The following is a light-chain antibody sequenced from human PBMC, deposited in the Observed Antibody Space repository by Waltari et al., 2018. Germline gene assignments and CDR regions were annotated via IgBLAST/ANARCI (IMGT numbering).Light chain of an antibody. CDR1: QTISNY. Sequence: EIVLTQSPGTLSLSPGERATLSCRASQTISNYLAWYQQKPGQAPRLLIYDASSRAIGISDRFSGSVSGTDFTLAISRLEPEDFAMYYCQQYGSSPTFGQGTKLEIK. CDR3: QQYGSSPT. V-gene: IGKV3-20*01. J-gene: IGKJ2*01. CDR2: DAS.